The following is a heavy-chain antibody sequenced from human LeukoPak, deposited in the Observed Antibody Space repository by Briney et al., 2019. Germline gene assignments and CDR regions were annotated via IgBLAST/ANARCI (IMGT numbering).Heavy chain of an antibody. Sequence: ASVKVSCKASGYTFTSYGISWVRQAPGQGLEWMGWISAYNGNTNYAQKLQGRVTMTTDTSTSTAYMELRSLRSDDTAVYYCARGRNGGSSWYYMGGAFDIWGQGTMVTVSS. D-gene: IGHD6-13*01. J-gene: IGHJ3*02. V-gene: IGHV1-18*01. CDR2: ISAYNGNT. CDR1: GYTFTSYG. CDR3: ARGRNGGSSWYYMGGAFDI.